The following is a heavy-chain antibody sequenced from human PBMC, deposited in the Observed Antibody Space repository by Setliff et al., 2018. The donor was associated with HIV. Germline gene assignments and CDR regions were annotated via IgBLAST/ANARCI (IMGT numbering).Heavy chain of an antibody. CDR2: IYNSGGT. Sequence: PSETLSLTCTVSGGSMSSSFWSWIRQSPGKGLEWIGYIYNSGGTNYNPSLKSRVTISLDTSKNQFPLNLTSVTAADTAVYYCARVDCSGGSCYSPAYWGQGTLVTVSS. J-gene: IGHJ4*02. V-gene: IGHV4-59*01. D-gene: IGHD2-15*01. CDR3: ARVDCSGGSCYSPAY. CDR1: GGSMSSSF.